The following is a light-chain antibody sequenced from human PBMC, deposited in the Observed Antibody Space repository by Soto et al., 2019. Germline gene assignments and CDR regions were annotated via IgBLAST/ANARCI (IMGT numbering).Light chain of an antibody. CDR1: SGDVGGYNY. Sequence: QSVLTQPRSVSGSPGQSVTISCTGASGDVGGYNYVSWYRQHPGKAPELMIYDVTKRPSGVPDRFSGSKSGNTASLTISGLQPEDEADYYCCSYAGTYIYVFGIGTKVTVL. CDR2: DVT. CDR3: CSYAGTYIYV. J-gene: IGLJ1*01. V-gene: IGLV2-11*01.